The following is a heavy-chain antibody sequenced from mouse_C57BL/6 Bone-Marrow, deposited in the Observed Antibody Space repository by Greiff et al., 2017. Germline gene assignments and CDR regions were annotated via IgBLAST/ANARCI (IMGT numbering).Heavy chain of an antibody. CDR2: ISSGGSYT. CDR1: GFTFSSYG. J-gene: IGHJ4*01. Sequence: EVKVVESGGDLVKPGGSLKLSCAASGFTFSSYGLSWVRQTPDKRLEWVATISSGGSYTYYPDSVKGRFTISRDNAKNTLYLQMSSLKSEDTAMYYCARQLRGDYYAIDDWGQGTSVTVSS. V-gene: IGHV5-6*01. D-gene: IGHD2-12*01. CDR3: ARQLRGDYYAIDD.